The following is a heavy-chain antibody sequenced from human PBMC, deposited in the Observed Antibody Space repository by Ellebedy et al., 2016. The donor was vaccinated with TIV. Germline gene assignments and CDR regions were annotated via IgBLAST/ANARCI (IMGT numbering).Heavy chain of an antibody. D-gene: IGHD1-14*01. V-gene: IGHV3-13*01. CDR3: ARATEGLDY. J-gene: IGHJ4*02. CDR2: IDTADDT. CDR1: GFTFSSYD. Sequence: PGGSLRLSCAASGFTFSSYDMHWVRQVTGKGLEWVSAIDTADDTYYPGSVKGRFTISRENAKNSWYLQMNSRRAGDTAVYYCARATEGLDYWGQGTLVTVSS.